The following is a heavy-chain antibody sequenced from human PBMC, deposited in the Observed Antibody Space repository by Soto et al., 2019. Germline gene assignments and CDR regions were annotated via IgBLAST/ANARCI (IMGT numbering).Heavy chain of an antibody. V-gene: IGHV4-59*08. J-gene: IGHJ4*02. CDR2: IYYSGST. CDR1: GGSISSYY. CDR3: TRRGNYGSPYDFHY. D-gene: IGHD3-10*01. Sequence: SETLSLTCTVSGGSISSYYWSWIRQPPGKGLEWIGYIYYSGSTNYNPSLKSRVTISVDTPKNQFSLKLSSVTAADTAVYYCTRRGNYGSPYDFHYWGQGILVTVS.